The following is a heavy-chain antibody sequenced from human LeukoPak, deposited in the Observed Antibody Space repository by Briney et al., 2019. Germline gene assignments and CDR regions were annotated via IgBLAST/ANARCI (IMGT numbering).Heavy chain of an antibody. Sequence: ASVKVSCKASGYTFTSYYMHWVRQAPGQGPEWMGVISPSGGSTTYAQKFQGRVTMTRNTSISTAYMELSSLRSEDTAVYYCARDNGGTAMAYYYYYYMDVWGKGTTVTISS. CDR1: GYTFTSYY. D-gene: IGHD5-18*01. J-gene: IGHJ6*03. V-gene: IGHV1-46*01. CDR2: ISPSGGST. CDR3: ARDNGGTAMAYYYYYYMDV.